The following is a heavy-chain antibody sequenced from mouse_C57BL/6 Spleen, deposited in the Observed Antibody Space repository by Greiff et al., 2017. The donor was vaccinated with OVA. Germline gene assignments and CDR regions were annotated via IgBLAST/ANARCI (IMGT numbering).Heavy chain of an antibody. CDR1: GYTFTSYW. CDR3: ARGTITTVVAHWYFDV. CDR2: IYPGSGST. V-gene: IGHV1-55*01. Sequence: VQLQQPGAELVKPGASVKMSCKASGYTFTSYWITWVKQRPGQGLEWIGDIYPGSGSTNYNEKFKSKATLTVDTSSSTAYMQLSSLTSEDSAVYYCARGTITTVVAHWYFDVWGTGTTVTVSS. J-gene: IGHJ1*03. D-gene: IGHD1-1*01.